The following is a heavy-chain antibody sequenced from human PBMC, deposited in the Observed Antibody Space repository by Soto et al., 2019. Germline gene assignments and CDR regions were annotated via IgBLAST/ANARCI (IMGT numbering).Heavy chain of an antibody. Sequence: QAQLVQSGAEVKKPGASVKVSCKTSGYTFTAYYIHWVRQAPGQGLEWVGWINPKTGDTKYVQKFQGRVTMTGDTSITTAYMELGRLRSDDTAVYYCARQLAYCGGDCYTEPIDYWGQGTLVTVSS. D-gene: IGHD2-21*02. J-gene: IGHJ4*02. V-gene: IGHV1-2*02. CDR1: GYTFTAYY. CDR2: INPKTGDT. CDR3: ARQLAYCGGDCYTEPIDY.